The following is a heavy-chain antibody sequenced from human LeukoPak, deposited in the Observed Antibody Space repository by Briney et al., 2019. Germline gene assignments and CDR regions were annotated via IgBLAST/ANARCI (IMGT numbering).Heavy chain of an antibody. V-gene: IGHV1-69*01. D-gene: IGHD3-22*01. J-gene: IGHJ3*02. CDR1: GGTFSSYA. Sequence: SVKVSCKASGGTFSSYAISWVRQAPGQGLEWMGGIIPIFGTANYAQKFQGRVTITADESTSTAYMELSSLRSEDTAVYYCARARHPTYYYDSSGYSGARGYAFDIWGQGTMVTVSS. CDR3: ARARHPTYYYDSSGYSGARGYAFDI. CDR2: IIPIFGTA.